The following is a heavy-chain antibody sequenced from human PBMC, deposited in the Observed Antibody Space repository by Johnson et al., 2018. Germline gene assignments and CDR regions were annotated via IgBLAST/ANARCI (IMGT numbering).Heavy chain of an antibody. V-gene: IGHV3-53*01. CDR3: ARLITIFGVVGGMDV. J-gene: IGHJ6*04. D-gene: IGHD3-3*01. Sequence: QLVESGGDLVQPGGSLRLSCXASGFTVSSNYMSWVRQAPGKGLEWVSLISSGGSTYYADSVKGRFTISRDNSKNTLYLQMNSLRAQDTAVYYWARLITIFGVVGGMDVWGKGTTVTVSS. CDR2: ISSGGST. CDR1: GFTVSSNY.